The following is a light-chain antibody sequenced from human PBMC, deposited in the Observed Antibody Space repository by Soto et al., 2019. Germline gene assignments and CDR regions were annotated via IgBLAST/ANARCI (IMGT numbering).Light chain of an antibody. CDR1: QAVNTR. V-gene: IGKV3-11*01. Sequence: DIGLTQLPVTRSSDPRDRVTRSCRASQAVNTRLAWYQHKPGQAPRLLIYLTSNRAAGIPARFSGSGSGTDFTLTISTLEPEYFAVYYCQQRSNRPPTSGQGTRLEI. CDR3: QQRSNRPPT. CDR2: LTS. J-gene: IGKJ5*01.